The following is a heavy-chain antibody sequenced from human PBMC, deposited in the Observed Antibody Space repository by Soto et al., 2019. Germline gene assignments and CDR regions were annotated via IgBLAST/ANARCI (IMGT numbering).Heavy chain of an antibody. CDR1: GDTFSSSYA. CDR3: AKTPPRTTATAYYFDS. D-gene: IGHD4-17*01. Sequence: QVQLVQSGAEVKKPGSSVKVSCKASGDTFSSSYAISWVRQAPGQGLEWMGGIIPIFATANYAQKFQGRVTITADESTNTAYMELSSLRSDDTAVYYCAKTPPRTTATAYYFDSWGPGTLVTVYS. V-gene: IGHV1-69*12. J-gene: IGHJ4*02. CDR2: IIPIFATA.